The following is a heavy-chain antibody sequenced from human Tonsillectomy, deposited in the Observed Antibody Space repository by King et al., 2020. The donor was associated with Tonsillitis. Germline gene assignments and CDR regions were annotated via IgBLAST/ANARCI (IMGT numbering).Heavy chain of an antibody. CDR1: GFSLTTSGVG. CDR2: IYWDDDE. Sequence: TLKESGPTLVKPTQTLTLTCTFSGFSLTTSGVGVGWVRQPPGKALEWLALIYWDDDERYSPPLKSRITITKDTSQNQVVLTRTNMDPVDTATYYCAHIAIDRAHDCWGQGTLVTVSS. J-gene: IGHJ4*02. CDR3: AHIAIDRAHDC. V-gene: IGHV2-5*02. D-gene: IGHD1-14*01.